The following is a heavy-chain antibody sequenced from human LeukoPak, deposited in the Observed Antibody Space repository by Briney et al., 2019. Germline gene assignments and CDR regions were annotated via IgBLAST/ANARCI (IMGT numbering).Heavy chain of an antibody. CDR3: ARDIGYCSSTSCYHNYYYYGMDV. CDR1: GGSISSSSYY. V-gene: IGHV4-39*01. J-gene: IGHJ6*02. CDR2: IYYSGST. Sequence: SETLSLTCTVSGGSISSSSYYWGWIRQPPGKGLEWIGSIYYSGSTYYNPSLKSRVTISVDTSKNQFSLKLSSVTAADTAVYYRARDIGYCSSTSCYHNYYYYGMDVWGQGTTVTVSS. D-gene: IGHD2-2*03.